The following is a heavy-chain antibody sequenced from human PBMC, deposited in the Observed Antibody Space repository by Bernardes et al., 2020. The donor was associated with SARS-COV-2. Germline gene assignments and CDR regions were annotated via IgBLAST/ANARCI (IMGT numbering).Heavy chain of an antibody. J-gene: IGHJ6*02. CDR2: IHYSRST. D-gene: IGHD2-2*01. V-gene: IGHV4-31*03. CDR3: ARLSVVVPAANSYYFHGMDV. CDR1: GGSISSGGYY. Sequence: SQTLSLTCTVSGGSISSGGYYWSWIRQHPRKGLEWIGYIHYSRSTFYNPSLKSRVTISIDTSKNQSSLKLSSVTAADTAVYYCARLSVVVPAANSYYFHGMDVWCQGTSVTVAS.